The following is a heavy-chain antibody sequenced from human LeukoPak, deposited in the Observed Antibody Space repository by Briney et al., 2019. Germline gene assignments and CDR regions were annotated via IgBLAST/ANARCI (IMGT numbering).Heavy chain of an antibody. J-gene: IGHJ4*02. CDR3: ARLVRSIAAAGIAY. V-gene: IGHV4-39*01. Sequence: PSETLSLTCAVYGGSFSSYYWGWIRQPPGKGLEWIGSIYYSGSTYYNPSLKSRVTISVDTSKNQFSLKLSSVTAADTAVYYCARLVRSIAAAGIAYWGQGTLVTVSS. CDR1: GGSFSSYY. D-gene: IGHD6-13*01. CDR2: IYYSGST.